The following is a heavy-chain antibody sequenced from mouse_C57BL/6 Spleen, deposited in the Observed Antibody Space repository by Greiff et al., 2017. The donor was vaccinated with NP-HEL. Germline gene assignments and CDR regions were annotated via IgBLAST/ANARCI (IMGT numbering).Heavy chain of an antibody. CDR3: APQTAQATFAY. CDR1: GYAFSSSW. Sequence: VQLQQSGPELVKPGASVKISCKASGYAFSSSWMNWVKQRPGKGLEWIGRIYPGDGDTNYNGKFKGKATLTADKSSITAYMQLSSLTSEDSAVYFCAPQTAQATFAYWGQGTLVTVSA. D-gene: IGHD3-2*02. J-gene: IGHJ3*01. CDR2: IYPGDGDT. V-gene: IGHV1-82*01.